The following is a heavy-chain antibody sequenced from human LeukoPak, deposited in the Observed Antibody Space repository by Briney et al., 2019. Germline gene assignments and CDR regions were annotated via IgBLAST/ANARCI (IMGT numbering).Heavy chain of an antibody. CDR1: GFTFRSYG. D-gene: IGHD3-3*02. CDR3: AKDLAADYYYMDV. J-gene: IGHJ6*03. CDR2: IRYDGSDK. V-gene: IGHV3-30*02. Sequence: GGSLRLSCAASGFTFRSYGMHWVRQAPGKGLEWVAFIRYDGSDKYYTDSVKGRFTISRDNSKNTLYLQMSSLRAEDTAVYYCAKDLAADYYYMDVWGKGTTVTISS.